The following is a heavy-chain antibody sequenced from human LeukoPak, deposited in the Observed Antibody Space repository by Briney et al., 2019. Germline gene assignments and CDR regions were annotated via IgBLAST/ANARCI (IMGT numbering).Heavy chain of an antibody. D-gene: IGHD3-22*01. CDR3: TRGSIAYYYMDV. CDR1: GGSISSYY. CDR2: IYYSGST. Sequence: PSETLSLTCTVSGGSISSYYWSWLRQPPGKGLEWIGNIYYSGSTNYNPSLKSRVTISVDTSKSQFSLKLSSVTAADTAVYYCTRGSIAYYYMDVWGKGTTVTISS. V-gene: IGHV4-59*01. J-gene: IGHJ6*03.